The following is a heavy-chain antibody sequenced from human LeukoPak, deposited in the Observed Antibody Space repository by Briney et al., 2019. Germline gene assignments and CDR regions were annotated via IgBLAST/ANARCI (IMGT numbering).Heavy chain of an antibody. J-gene: IGHJ4*02. CDR1: GFSFSIYS. CDR2: ISSSSSYI. Sequence: GGSLRLSCAASGFSFSIYSMNWVRQAPGKGLEWVSFISSSSSYIYYADSVKGRFTISRDNAKNSLYLQMDSLRAEDTAVYYCARAYYGSGTSHFDSWGQGTLVTVSS. CDR3: ARAYYGSGTSHFDS. D-gene: IGHD3-10*01. V-gene: IGHV3-21*01.